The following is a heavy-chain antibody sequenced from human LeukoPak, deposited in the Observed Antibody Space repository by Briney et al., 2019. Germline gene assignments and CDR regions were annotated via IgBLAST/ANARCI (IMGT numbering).Heavy chain of an antibody. Sequence: GGSLRLSCAAFGFTFSTYSMNWVRQAPGKGLEWVSSISSSSSYIYYADSVKGRFTISRDNAKNSLYLQMNSLRAEDTAVYYCARDIGCWGAVGAIDYWGQGTLVTVSS. CDR3: ARDIGCWGAVGAIDY. J-gene: IGHJ4*02. V-gene: IGHV3-21*01. D-gene: IGHD6-19*01. CDR1: GFTFSTYS. CDR2: ISSSSSYI.